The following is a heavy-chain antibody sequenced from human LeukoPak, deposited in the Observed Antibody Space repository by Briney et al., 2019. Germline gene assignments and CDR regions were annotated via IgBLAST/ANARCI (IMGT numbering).Heavy chain of an antibody. CDR1: GYTFTSYY. CDR2: INPSGGST. J-gene: IGHJ5*02. Sequence: ASVKVSCKASGYTFTSYYMHWVRQAPGQGLEWMGIINPSGGSTSYAQKFQGRVTMTRDTSTSTVCMELSSLRSEDTAVYYCARDLAEGGDILTGYSGWFDPWGQGTLVTVSS. D-gene: IGHD3-9*01. V-gene: IGHV1-46*01. CDR3: ARDLAEGGDILTGYSGWFDP.